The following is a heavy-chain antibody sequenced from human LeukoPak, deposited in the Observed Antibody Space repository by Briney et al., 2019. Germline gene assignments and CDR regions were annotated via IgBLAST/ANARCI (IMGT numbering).Heavy chain of an antibody. D-gene: IGHD3-16*02. CDR2: IKQDGSEK. CDR1: GFTFSNYW. J-gene: IGHJ4*02. V-gene: IGHV3-7*01. Sequence: PGGSLRLSCAAFGFTFSNYWMSWVRQAPGKGLEWVANIKQDGSEKYYVDSVKGRFTISRDDAKNSLYLQMNSLRAEDTAVYYCARVEADVWGSYRLIATFDYWGQGTLVTVSS. CDR3: ARVEADVWGSYRLIATFDY.